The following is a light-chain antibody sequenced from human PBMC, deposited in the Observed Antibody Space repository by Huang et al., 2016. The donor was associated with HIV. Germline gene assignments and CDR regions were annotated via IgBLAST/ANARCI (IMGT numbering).Light chain of an antibody. CDR2: GAS. CDR3: QQYNNWPPEIT. J-gene: IGKJ5*01. CDR1: QSVSSN. V-gene: IGKV3-15*01. Sequence: EIVMTQSPATLSVSPGERATLSCRASQSVSSNLAWYQQKPGQAPRLLIYGASTRATGIPARFSGSGSGTEFTLPISSLQSEDFAVYYCQQYNNWPPEITFGQGTRLEIK.